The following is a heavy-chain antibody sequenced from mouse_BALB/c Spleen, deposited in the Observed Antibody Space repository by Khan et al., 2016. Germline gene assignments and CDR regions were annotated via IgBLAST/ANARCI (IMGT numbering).Heavy chain of an antibody. Sequence: QVQLQQSGAELARPGASVKMSCKASGYTFTSYTMFWVKQRPGQGLEWIGYIAPRSDYTDYNQTFKDKATLTADKSSTTAYMQLNSLTTEDSVVYYWAREGGLLGYFDYWGQGTTLTVSS. D-gene: IGHD2-3*01. J-gene: IGHJ2*01. CDR1: GYTFTSYT. V-gene: IGHV1-4*01. CDR3: AREGGLLGYFDY. CDR2: IAPRSDYT.